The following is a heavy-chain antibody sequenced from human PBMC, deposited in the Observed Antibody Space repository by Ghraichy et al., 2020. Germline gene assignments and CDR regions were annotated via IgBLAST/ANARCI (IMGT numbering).Heavy chain of an antibody. CDR2: ISYDGSNK. CDR1: GFTFSSYG. J-gene: IGHJ4*02. CDR3: ANWARTNY. V-gene: IGHV3-30*18. D-gene: IGHD3-16*01. Sequence: LTCAASGFTFSSYGMHWVRQAPGKGLEWVAVISYDGSNKYYADSVKGRFTISRDNSKNTLYLQMNSLRAEDTAVYYCANWARTNYWGQGTLVTVSS.